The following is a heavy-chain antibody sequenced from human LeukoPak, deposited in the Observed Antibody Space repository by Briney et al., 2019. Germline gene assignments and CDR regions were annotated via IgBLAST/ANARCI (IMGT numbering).Heavy chain of an antibody. D-gene: IGHD4-17*01. J-gene: IGHJ4*02. CDR2: INHSGST. V-gene: IGHV4-34*01. Sequence: SETLSLTCAVYGGSFSGYYWSWIRQPPGKGLEWIGEINHSGSTNYNPSLKSRVTISVDTSKNQFSLKLSSVTAADTAVYYCARVSPNTVTTLQYFDYWGQGTLVTVSS. CDR1: GGSFSGYY. CDR3: ARVSPNTVTTLQYFDY.